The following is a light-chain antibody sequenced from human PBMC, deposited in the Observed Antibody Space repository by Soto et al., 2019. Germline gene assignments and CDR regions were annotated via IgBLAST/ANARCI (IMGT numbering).Light chain of an antibody. CDR2: DAS. CDR1: QSISSH. V-gene: IGKV3-11*01. CDR3: QQRSNWPLT. Sequence: EIVLTQSPATLSLSPGERATLSCRASQSISSHLAWYQQKPGQAPRLLIYDASNRATGIPARFSGSGSGTDFTHTVSSLDPEDFAVYYCQQRSNWPLTFGGGTKVEIK. J-gene: IGKJ4*01.